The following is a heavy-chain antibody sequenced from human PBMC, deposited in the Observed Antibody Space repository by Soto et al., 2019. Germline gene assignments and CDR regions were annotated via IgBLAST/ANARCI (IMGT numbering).Heavy chain of an antibody. V-gene: IGHV5-51*01. CDR1: GYSFSSYW. D-gene: IGHD6-13*01. Sequence: GESLKISCKGSGYSFSSYWIGWVRQMPGKGLECMGIIYPGDSDTRYSPSFQGQVTISADKSISTAYLQWSSLKASDTAMYYCARTAAAGKYYYAMGVWGQGTTVTVSS. J-gene: IGHJ6*02. CDR3: ARTAAAGKYYYAMGV. CDR2: IYPGDSDT.